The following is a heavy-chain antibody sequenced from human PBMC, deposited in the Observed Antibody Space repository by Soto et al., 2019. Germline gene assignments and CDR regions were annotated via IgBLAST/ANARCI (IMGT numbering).Heavy chain of an antibody. V-gene: IGHV1-69*02. CDR3: ALESGSDVFDI. J-gene: IGHJ3*02. CDR2: IVPMVGRT. D-gene: IGHD3-10*01. Sequence: QVQLVQSGAEVKKTGSSVKVSCKASGGSFSSYTISWVRQAPGQGLEWMGRIVPMVGRTNYAQKLQGRVAISAGKSTATAHMDLGNLACEDTAMDFCALESGSDVFDIWGQGTLVTVSS. CDR1: GGSFSSYT.